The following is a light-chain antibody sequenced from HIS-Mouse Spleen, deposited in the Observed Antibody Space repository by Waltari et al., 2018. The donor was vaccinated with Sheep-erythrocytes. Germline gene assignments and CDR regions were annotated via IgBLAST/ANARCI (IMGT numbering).Light chain of an antibody. CDR3: QSADSSVV. CDR2: NDS. J-gene: IGLJ2*01. CDR1: ALPKQY. Sequence: SYELTQPPSVSVSPGQTARITCSGDALPKQYAYWYQQKPGQAPVLVVYNDSGRPSGIPGRFSGSSSGTTVTLTISGVQAEDEADYYCQSADSSVVFGGGTKLTVL. V-gene: IGLV3-25*03.